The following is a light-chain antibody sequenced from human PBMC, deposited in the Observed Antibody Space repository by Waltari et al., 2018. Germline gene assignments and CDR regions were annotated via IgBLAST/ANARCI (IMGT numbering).Light chain of an antibody. V-gene: IGKV1-5*01. CDR1: QTIDKF. CDR3: QQYNIYSPQA. CDR2: DAS. J-gene: IGKJ1*01. Sequence: DIQMTQSPSTLSASVGDRVTITCRASQTIDKFLAWYQQKPGEAPKVMIYDASTLETGVPSRFSGSGFGTDFSLTISSLQPDDFATYWCQQYNIYSPQAFGQGTKVEVK.